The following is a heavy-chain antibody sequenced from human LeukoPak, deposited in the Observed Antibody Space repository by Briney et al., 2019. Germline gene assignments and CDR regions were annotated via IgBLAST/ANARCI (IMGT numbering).Heavy chain of an antibody. CDR2: MSYDGTNK. D-gene: IGHD2-21*02. J-gene: IGHJ6*02. CDR3: AKESTAYYYYGMHV. CDR1: GFTFSNYA. V-gene: IGHV3-30*18. Sequence: PGGSLRLSCVASGFTFSNYAMHWVRQAPGKGLEWVAVMSYDGTNKYYPDSVKGRFTISRDNSYNTLYLQMDSLTAEDTAVYYCAKESTAYYYYGMHVWGQGTTVTVSS.